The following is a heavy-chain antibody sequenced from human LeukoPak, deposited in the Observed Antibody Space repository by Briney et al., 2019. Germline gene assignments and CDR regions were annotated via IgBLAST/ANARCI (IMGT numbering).Heavy chain of an antibody. D-gene: IGHD3-22*01. Sequence: GGSLRLSCAASGFTFDDYAMHWDRQAPGKGLEWVSGISWNSGSIGYADSVKGRFTISRDNTKNSLYLQMNSLRAENTALYYCSRVRNTMIVVVKVYYYYYMDVWGKGTTVTVSS. CDR3: SRVRNTMIVVVKVYYYYYMDV. CDR2: ISWNSGSI. CDR1: GFTFDDYA. J-gene: IGHJ6*03. V-gene: IGHV3-9*01.